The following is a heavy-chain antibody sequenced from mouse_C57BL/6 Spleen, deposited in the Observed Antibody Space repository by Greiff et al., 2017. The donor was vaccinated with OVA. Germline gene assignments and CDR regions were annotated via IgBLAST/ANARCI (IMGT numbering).Heavy chain of an antibody. Sequence: EVQVVESGGGLVKPGGSLKLSCAASGFTFSSYAMSWVRQTPEKRLEWVATISDGGSYTYYPDNVKGRFTISRDNAKNNLYLQMSHLKSEDTAMYYCARDITFAYWGQGTLVTVSA. J-gene: IGHJ3*01. CDR2: ISDGGSYT. V-gene: IGHV5-4*01. CDR3: ARDITFAY. CDR1: GFTFSSYA. D-gene: IGHD1-3*01.